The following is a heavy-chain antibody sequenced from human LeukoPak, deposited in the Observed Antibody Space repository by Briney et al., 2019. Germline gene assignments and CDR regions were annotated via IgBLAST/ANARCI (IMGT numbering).Heavy chain of an antibody. CDR2: FYTSANT. V-gene: IGHV4-4*09. Sequence: KPSETLSLTCTVSGDSVSGYYGSWIRQPPGKGLEWIGYFYTSANTNYNPPLKSRVTMSVDTSKNQFSLKLSSVTAADTAVYYCARGLRDEERHYGYCYMDVWGKGTTVTVSS. D-gene: IGHD3-22*01. J-gene: IGHJ6*03. CDR1: GDSVSGYY. CDR3: ARGLRDEERHYGYCYMDV.